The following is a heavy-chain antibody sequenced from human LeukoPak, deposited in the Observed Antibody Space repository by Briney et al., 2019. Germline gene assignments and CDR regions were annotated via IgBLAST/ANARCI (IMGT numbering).Heavy chain of an antibody. Sequence: SETLSLTCTVSGGSISTSSYYWGWIRQPPGKGLEWIGSVYYSGSSYYNPTLKSRVTITVDTSKNQFSLKMSSVTAADTAVYYCARREYSSISNSDYWGQGTLVTVSS. D-gene: IGHD6-6*01. CDR3: ARREYSSISNSDY. CDR1: GGSISTSSYY. V-gene: IGHV4-39*01. CDR2: VYYSGSS. J-gene: IGHJ4*02.